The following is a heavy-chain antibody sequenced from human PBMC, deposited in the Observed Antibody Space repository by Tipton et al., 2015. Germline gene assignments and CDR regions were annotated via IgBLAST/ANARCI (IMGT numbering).Heavy chain of an antibody. D-gene: IGHD2/OR15-2a*01. J-gene: IGHJ5*02. CDR2: IYYTGST. CDR1: SGSISSYS. CDR3: ARQGYYGKWVDP. Sequence: TLSLTCTVSSGSISSYSWGWIRQPPGKGLEWIGSIYYTGSTYYNPSLKSRATISVDTSKNQFSLKLGSVTAADTAVFYCARQGYYGKWVDPWGQGTLVTVSS. V-gene: IGHV4-39*01.